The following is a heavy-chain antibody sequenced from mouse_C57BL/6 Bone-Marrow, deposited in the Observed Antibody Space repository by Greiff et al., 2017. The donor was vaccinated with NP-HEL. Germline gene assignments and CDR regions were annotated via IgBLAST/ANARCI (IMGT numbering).Heavy chain of an antibody. D-gene: IGHD1-1*01. J-gene: IGHJ3*01. CDR2: IWRGGST. CDR3: AKNEGFYYYGSSYGAWFAY. CDR1: GFSLTSYG. Sequence: QVQLQQSGPGLVQPSQSLSITCTVSGFSLTSYGVHWVRQSPGKGLEWLGVIWRGGSTDYNAAFMSRLSITKDNSKSQVFFKMNSLQADDTAIYYCAKNEGFYYYGSSYGAWFAYWGQGTLVTVSA. V-gene: IGHV2-5*01.